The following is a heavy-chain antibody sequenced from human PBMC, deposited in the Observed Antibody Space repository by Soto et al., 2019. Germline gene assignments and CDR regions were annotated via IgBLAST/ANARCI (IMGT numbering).Heavy chain of an antibody. V-gene: IGHV1-18*01. D-gene: IGHD1-1*01. CDR3: ARERRDAYNLFYGMDV. Sequence: QVQLVQSGAEVKKPGASVKVSCKASGYTFSSYGISWVRQAPGQGLEWMGWISAYNDDTNYAQIIQGRVTMTTDTSTSTAYMELRSLRSDDTAVYYCARERRDAYNLFYGMDVWGQGTTVTVSS. CDR1: GYTFSSYG. CDR2: ISAYNDDT. J-gene: IGHJ6*02.